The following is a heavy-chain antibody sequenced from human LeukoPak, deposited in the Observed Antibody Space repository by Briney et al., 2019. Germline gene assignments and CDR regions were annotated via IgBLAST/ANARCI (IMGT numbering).Heavy chain of an antibody. CDR3: AKYGARSYYYDSSGYYSFDY. D-gene: IGHD3-22*01. CDR2: ISGSGGST. Sequence: GGSLRLSCAASGFTFSSYAMSWVRQAPGKGLEWVSAISGSGGSTYYADSVKGRFTISRDNSKNTLYLQMNSLRAEDTAVYYCAKYGARSYYYDSSGYYSFDYWGQGTLVTVSS. CDR1: GFTFSSYA. V-gene: IGHV3-23*01. J-gene: IGHJ4*02.